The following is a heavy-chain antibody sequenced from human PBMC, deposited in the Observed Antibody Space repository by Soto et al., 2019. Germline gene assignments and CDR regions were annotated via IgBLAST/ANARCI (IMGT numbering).Heavy chain of an antibody. D-gene: IGHD3-3*01. J-gene: IGHJ4*02. CDR3: TKDMHYYFLSGYYRPLDY. V-gene: IGHV3-23*01. Sequence: EVQLLESGGGLVQPGGSLRLSCAASGFTFSSYAMSWVRQAPGKGLEWVSAISGSGGSTYYADSVKGRFTISRDNSKNTLYLQMNSLISKDTALYYCTKDMHYYFLSGYYRPLDYSGQGTLVTVSS. CDR2: ISGSGGST. CDR1: GFTFSSYA.